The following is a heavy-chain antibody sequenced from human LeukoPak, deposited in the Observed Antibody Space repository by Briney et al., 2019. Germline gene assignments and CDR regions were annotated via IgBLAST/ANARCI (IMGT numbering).Heavy chain of an antibody. J-gene: IGHJ6*02. CDR3: AKEAYSGFNVNYTSGLDV. Sequence: GGSLRLSSAASGFTFSNYGMHCVPQAPGRGREGVAVTSYDGSRKHFADSVKARFTISRDNSTNTLSPQMASLRAEDTAVYYCAKEAYSGFNVNYTSGLDVWGQGTTVTVSS. D-gene: IGHD6-19*01. CDR2: TSYDGSRK. CDR1: GFTFSNYG. V-gene: IGHV3-30*18.